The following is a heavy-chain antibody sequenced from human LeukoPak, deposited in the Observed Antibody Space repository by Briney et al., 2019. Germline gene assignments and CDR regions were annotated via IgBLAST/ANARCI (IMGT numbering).Heavy chain of an antibody. CDR1: GFTFSSYG. V-gene: IGHV3-33*06. Sequence: GGSPRLSCAASGFTFSSYGMHWVRQAPGKGLEWVAVIWYDGSNKYYADSVKGRFTISRDNSKNTLYLQMNSLRAEDTAVYYCAKGGDVYYYYMDVWGKGTTVTVSS. J-gene: IGHJ6*03. CDR3: AKGGDVYYYYMDV. CDR2: IWYDGSNK.